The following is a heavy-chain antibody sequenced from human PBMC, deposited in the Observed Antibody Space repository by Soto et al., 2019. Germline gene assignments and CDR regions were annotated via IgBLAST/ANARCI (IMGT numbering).Heavy chain of an antibody. D-gene: IGHD3-3*01. V-gene: IGHV4-59*11. CDR1: GGSMDSQY. CDR3: ARHSGYDFWSGALDP. Sequence: LSLTCSISGGSMDSQYWSWIRQPPGKGLEWIGYIYYIVTTNYNPSLKSRVTISVDTSKNQFSLKLTSVTAADTAVYYCARHSGYDFWSGALDPWGQGTLVTVSS. CDR2: IYYIVTT. J-gene: IGHJ5*02.